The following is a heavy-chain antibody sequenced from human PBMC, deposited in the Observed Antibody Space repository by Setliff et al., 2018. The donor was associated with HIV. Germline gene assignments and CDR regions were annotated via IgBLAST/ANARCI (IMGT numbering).Heavy chain of an antibody. CDR2: INHSGIT. Sequence: SETLSLTCAVYGNSFSGYYWFWIRQPPGKGLEWIGEINHSGITRSNSFLESRVTISVDTSKNQFSLKLHSVTAADTAVYYCARGDRLASEVLAYWGQGTLVTVSS. CDR1: GNSFSGYY. J-gene: IGHJ4*02. CDR3: ARGDRLASEVLAY. D-gene: IGHD3-16*01. V-gene: IGHV4-34*01.